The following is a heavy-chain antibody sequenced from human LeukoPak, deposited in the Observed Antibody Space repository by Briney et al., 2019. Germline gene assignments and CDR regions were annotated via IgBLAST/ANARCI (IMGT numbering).Heavy chain of an antibody. CDR1: GGSISSSSYY. CDR3: ASLTEIAAAGTPMYAFDI. Sequence: SETLSLTCTVSGGSISSSSYYWGWIRQPPGKGLEWIGSIYYSGSTYYNPSLKSRVTISVDTSKNQFSLKLSSVTAADTAVYYCASLTEIAAAGTPMYAFDIWGQGTMVTVSS. D-gene: IGHD6-13*01. J-gene: IGHJ3*02. CDR2: IYYSGST. V-gene: IGHV4-39*07.